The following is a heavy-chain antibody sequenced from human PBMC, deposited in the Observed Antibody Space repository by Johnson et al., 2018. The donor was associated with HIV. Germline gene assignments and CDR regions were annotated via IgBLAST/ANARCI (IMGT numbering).Heavy chain of an antibody. D-gene: IGHD2-15*01. V-gene: IGHV3-23*04. CDR1: GFTFSSYA. J-gene: IGHJ3*02. CDR2: ISGSGSSI. Sequence: VQLVESGGGLVQPGGSLRLSCAASGFTFSSYAMSWVRQAPGKGLEWVSAISGSGSSIYYADSVKGRLTISRDNAKNSLYLQMNSLRAEDTAGYYCARDEGALGLAFYIWGQGTMVTVSS. CDR3: ARDEGALGLAFYI.